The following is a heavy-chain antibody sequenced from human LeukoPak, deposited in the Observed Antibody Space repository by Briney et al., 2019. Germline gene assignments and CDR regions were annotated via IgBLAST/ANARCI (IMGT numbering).Heavy chain of an antibody. CDR1: GGSFSGYY. J-gene: IGHJ4*02. CDR3: ARAILTGYSPYYFDY. CDR2: INHSGST. V-gene: IGHV4-34*01. D-gene: IGHD3-9*01. Sequence: SETLSLTCAVYGGSFSGYYWSWIRQPPGKGLEWIGEINHSGSTNYNPSLKSRVTISVDTSKNQFSLKLSSVTAADTAVYYCARAILTGYSPYYFDYWGQGTLVTVSS.